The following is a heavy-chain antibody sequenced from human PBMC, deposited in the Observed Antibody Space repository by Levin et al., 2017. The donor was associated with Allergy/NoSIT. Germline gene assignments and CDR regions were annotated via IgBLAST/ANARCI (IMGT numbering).Heavy chain of an antibody. CDR3: ARHQISAVAATGGYFDY. CDR2: IIPILGIA. CDR1: GGTFSSYT. V-gene: IGHV1-69*02. J-gene: IGHJ4*02. Sequence: KISCKASGGTFSSYTISWVRQAPGQGLEWMGRIIPILGIANYAQKFQGRVTITADKSTSTAYMELSSLRSEDTAVYYCARHQISAVAATGGYFDYWGQGTLVTVSS. D-gene: IGHD2-15*01.